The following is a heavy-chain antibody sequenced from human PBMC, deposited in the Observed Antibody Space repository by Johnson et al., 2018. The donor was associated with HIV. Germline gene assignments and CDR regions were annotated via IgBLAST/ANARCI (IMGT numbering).Heavy chain of an antibody. CDR2: IYSGGST. J-gene: IGHJ3*02. CDR3: ARGGWYLSYAFDI. Sequence: EVQLVESGGGLVKPGGSLRLSCAASGFTVSSNYMSWVRQAPGKGLEWVSVIYSGGSTYYADSVKGRFTISRDISKNTLDLQMNSLRAEDTAVYYCARGGWYLSYAFDIWGQGTMVTVSS. D-gene: IGHD6-19*01. CDR1: GFTVSSNY. V-gene: IGHV3-66*01.